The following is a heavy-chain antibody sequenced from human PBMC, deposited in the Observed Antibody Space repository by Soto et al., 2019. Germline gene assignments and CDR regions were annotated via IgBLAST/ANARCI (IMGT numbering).Heavy chain of an antibody. V-gene: IGHV1-69*13. D-gene: IGHD2-2*01. CDR3: ATYTYCSSTSCLYGDY. Sequence: EASVKVSCKASGGTFSSYAISWVRQAPGQGLEWMGGIIPIFGTANYAQKFQGRVTITADESTSTAYMELSSLRSEDTAVYYCATYTYCSSTSCLYGDYWGQGTLVTVSS. CDR1: GGTFSSYA. CDR2: IIPIFGTA. J-gene: IGHJ4*02.